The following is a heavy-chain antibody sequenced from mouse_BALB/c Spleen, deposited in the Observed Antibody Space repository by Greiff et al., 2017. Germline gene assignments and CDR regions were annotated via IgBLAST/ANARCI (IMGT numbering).Heavy chain of an antibody. CDR1: GYTFTDYE. J-gene: IGHJ2*01. V-gene: IGHV1-15*01. CDR3: TRRGY. CDR2: IDPETGGT. Sequence: VQLQQSGPELVKPGASVKIPCKASGYTFTDYEMHWVKQTPVHGLEWIGAIDPETGGTAYNQKFKGKATLTADKSSSTAYMELRSLTSEDSAVYYCTRRGYWGQGTTLTDSS.